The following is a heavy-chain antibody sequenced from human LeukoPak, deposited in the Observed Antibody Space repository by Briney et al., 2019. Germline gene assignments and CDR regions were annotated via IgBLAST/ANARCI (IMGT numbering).Heavy chain of an antibody. CDR1: GYSFTTYY. J-gene: IGHJ4*02. CDR2: INPSGGST. Sequence: GASVKASCKASGYSFTTYYMHWVRQAPGQGLEWMGIINPSGGSTNNAQKFQGRVTMTRDTSTSTVYMELSSLRSEDTGVYYCAREGGSVPSGWYSDYWGQGTLVTVSS. V-gene: IGHV1-46*01. CDR3: AREGGSVPSGWYSDY. D-gene: IGHD6-19*01.